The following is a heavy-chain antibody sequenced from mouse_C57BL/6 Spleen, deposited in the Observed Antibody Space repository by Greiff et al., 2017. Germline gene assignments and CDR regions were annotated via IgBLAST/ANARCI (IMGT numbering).Heavy chain of an antibody. CDR2: IDPSDSYT. CDR3: ARYDY. V-gene: IGHV1-50*01. J-gene: IGHJ2*01. CDR1: GYTFTSYW. Sequence: VQLQHPGAELVKPGASVKLSCKASGYTFTSYWMQWVKQRPGQGLEWIGEIDPSDSYTNYNQKFKGKATLTVDTSSSTAYMQLSSLTSEDSAVYYCARYDYWGQGTTLTVSS.